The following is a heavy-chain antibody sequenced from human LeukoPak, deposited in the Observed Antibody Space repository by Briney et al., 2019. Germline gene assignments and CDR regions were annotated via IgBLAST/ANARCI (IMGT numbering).Heavy chain of an antibody. CDR1: GLTFSSYS. CDR2: ISSRSSFI. CDR3: ARGEGSTL. D-gene: IGHD2-2*01. J-gene: IGHJ4*02. V-gene: IGHV3-21*01. Sequence: GGSLRLSCAASGLTFSSYSFNWLRQAPGKGLGWVSSISSRSSFIYYADAVKGRFTISRDNAKNSLYLQMNSLRVEDTAVYFCARGEGSTLWGQGTLVTVSS.